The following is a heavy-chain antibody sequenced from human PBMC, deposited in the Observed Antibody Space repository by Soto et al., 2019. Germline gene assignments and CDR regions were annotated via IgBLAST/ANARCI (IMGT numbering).Heavy chain of an antibody. D-gene: IGHD6-6*01. CDR3: ARGSSIAGLYYGMDV. CDR1: GGSISSGGYY. J-gene: IGHJ6*02. V-gene: IGHV4-31*03. CDR2: NYYSGIT. Sequence: QVQLQESGPGLVKPSQTLSLTCTVSGGSISSGGYYWTWIRQHPGKGLEWIGYNYYSGITYYNPSLTSRVTISLAPPKTHVSLKLSSVTAADTAVYYCARGSSIAGLYYGMDVWGQGTTVTVSS.